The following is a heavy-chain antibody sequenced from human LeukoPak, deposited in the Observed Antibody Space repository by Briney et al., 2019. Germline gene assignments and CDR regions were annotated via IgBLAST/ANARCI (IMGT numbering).Heavy chain of an antibody. J-gene: IGHJ6*02. CDR1: GFTFSSYG. Sequence: GRSLRLSCAASGFTFSSYGMHWVRQAPGKGLEWVAVISYDGSNKYYADSVKGRFTISRDNSKNTLYLQMNSLRAEDTAVYYCAKGATYYYYGMDVWGQGTTVTVPS. CDR3: AKGATYYYYGMDV. V-gene: IGHV3-30*18. CDR2: ISYDGSNK. D-gene: IGHD2-15*01.